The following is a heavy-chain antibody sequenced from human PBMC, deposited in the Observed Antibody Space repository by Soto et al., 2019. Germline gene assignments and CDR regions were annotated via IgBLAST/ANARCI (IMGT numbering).Heavy chain of an antibody. CDR3: ARRGVYSSSWYGSDWFDP. J-gene: IGHJ5*02. V-gene: IGHV5-51*01. CDR1: GYSFTSSW. CDR2: IYPGDSDT. Sequence: GESLKISCKGSGYSFTSSWIGWVRQMPGKGLEWMGIIYPGDSDTRYSPSFQGQVTISADKSISTAYLQWSSLKASDTAMYYCARRGVYSSSWYGSDWFDPWGQGTLVTVS. D-gene: IGHD6-13*01.